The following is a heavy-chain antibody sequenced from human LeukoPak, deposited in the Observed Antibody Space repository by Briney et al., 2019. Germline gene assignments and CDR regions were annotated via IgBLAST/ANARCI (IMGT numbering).Heavy chain of an antibody. J-gene: IGHJ4*02. CDR2: INRSGST. CDR1: GGSFSGYY. D-gene: IGHD6-19*01. CDR3: AREAVAGTDFDY. Sequence: SETLSLTCAVYGGSFSGYYWSWIRQPPGKGLEWIGEINRSGSTNYNPSLKSRVTISVDTSKNQFSLKLSSVTAADTAVYYCAREAVAGTDFDYWGQGTLVTVSS. V-gene: IGHV4-34*01.